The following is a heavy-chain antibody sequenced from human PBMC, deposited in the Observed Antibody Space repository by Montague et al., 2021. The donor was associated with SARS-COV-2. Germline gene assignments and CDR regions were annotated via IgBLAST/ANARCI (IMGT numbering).Heavy chain of an antibody. CDR1: GGSISSSY. CDR2: IYHYGSA. V-gene: IGHV4-59*01. Sequence: SETLSLTCSVSGGSISSSYWSWIRQPPGKGLEWIGYIYHYGSAKYNPSLKSRVTISVDTSKNQFPLSLSSMTAADTAVYFCARDLLPPRTAIKTNFFGLDVWGQGTTVIVSS. CDR3: ARDLLPPRTAIKTNFFGLDV. D-gene: IGHD2-21*02. J-gene: IGHJ6*02.